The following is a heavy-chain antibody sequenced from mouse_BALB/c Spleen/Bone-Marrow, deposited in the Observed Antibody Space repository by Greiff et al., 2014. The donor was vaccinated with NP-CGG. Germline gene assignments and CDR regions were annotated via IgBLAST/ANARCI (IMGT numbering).Heavy chain of an antibody. Sequence: EVKLMESGGSLVQPGGSRKLSCAASGFTFSSFGMHWVRQAPEKGLEWVAYISSGSSTIYYADTVKGRFTISRDNPKNTLFLQMTSLRSEDTAMYYCARSPYDYAAMDYWGQGTSVTVSS. CDR3: ARSPYDYAAMDY. J-gene: IGHJ4*01. CDR2: ISSGSSTI. CDR1: GFTFSSFG. V-gene: IGHV5-17*02. D-gene: IGHD2-4*01.